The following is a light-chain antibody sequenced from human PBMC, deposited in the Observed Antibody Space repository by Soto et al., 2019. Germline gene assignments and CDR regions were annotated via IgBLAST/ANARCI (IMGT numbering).Light chain of an antibody. CDR1: QSISSW. CDR3: QNHNCVPVS. J-gene: IGKJ3*01. V-gene: IGKV1-5*03. CDR2: TTS. Sequence: DIQMTQSPSSLSASVGDRVTITCRASQSISSWLAWYQQKPGKAPKLLIYTTSTLKRGVPSRFSGSGFGTDFTLTISSLQPEDVATYYCQNHNCVPVSFGPGTKVDIK.